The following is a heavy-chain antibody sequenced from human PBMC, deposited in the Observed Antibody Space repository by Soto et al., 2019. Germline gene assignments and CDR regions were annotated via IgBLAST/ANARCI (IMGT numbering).Heavy chain of an antibody. Sequence: QVQLVQSGAEVKKPGASVKVSCKASGYTFTSYGISWMRQAPGQGLEWMGWISAYNGNTNYAQKLQGRVTMTTDTSTSTAYMELRSLSSDDTAVYYCARVGGGYCSGGSCYSGYYYGMDVWGQGTTVTFSS. CDR1: GYTFTSYG. D-gene: IGHD2-15*01. J-gene: IGHJ6*02. V-gene: IGHV1-18*01. CDR2: ISAYNGNT. CDR3: ARVGGGYCSGGSCYSGYYYGMDV.